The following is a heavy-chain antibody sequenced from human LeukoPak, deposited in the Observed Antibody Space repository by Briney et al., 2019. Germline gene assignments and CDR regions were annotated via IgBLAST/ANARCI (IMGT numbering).Heavy chain of an antibody. J-gene: IGHJ4*02. CDR3: AREGFSGCSSTSCYPY. CDR2: IIPIFGTA. Sequence: ASVKVSCKASGGTVSSYAISWVRQAPGQGLEWMGGIIPIFGTANYAQKFQGRVTITTDESTSTAYMELSSLRSEDTAVYYCAREGFSGCSSTSCYPYWGQGTLVTVSS. V-gene: IGHV1-69*05. CDR1: GGTVSSYA. D-gene: IGHD2-2*01.